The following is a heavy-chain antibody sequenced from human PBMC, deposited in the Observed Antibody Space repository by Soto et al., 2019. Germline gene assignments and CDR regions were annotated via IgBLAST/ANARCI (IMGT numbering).Heavy chain of an antibody. J-gene: IGHJ5*02. CDR2: IYTSGST. V-gene: IGHV4-4*07. CDR3: ARSIAAAGTGWFDP. D-gene: IGHD6-13*01. Sequence: QVQLQESGPGLVKPSETLSLTCTVSGGSISSYYWSWIRQPAGKGLEWIGRIYTSGSTNYNPSLKSRVTMSVYTSKNQFSLKLSSVTAADTAVYYCARSIAAAGTGWFDPWGQGTLVTVSS. CDR1: GGSISSYY.